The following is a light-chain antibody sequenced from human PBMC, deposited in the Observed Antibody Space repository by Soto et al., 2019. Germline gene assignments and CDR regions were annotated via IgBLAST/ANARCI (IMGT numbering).Light chain of an antibody. CDR2: DVS. V-gene: IGLV2-14*03. Sequence: QSALTQPASVSGSPGQSITISCTGTSSNVGGYNYVSWYQHHPGKAPKLMIYDVSNRPSGVSNRFSGSKSGNTASLTISGLQAEDEAYYYCNSYTSTSTSYVVGTGTKVTVL. CDR3: NSYTSTSTSYV. J-gene: IGLJ1*01. CDR1: SSNVGGYNY.